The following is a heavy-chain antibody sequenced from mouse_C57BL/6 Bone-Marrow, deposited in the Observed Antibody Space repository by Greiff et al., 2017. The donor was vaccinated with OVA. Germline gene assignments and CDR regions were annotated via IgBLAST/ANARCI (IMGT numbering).Heavy chain of an antibody. CDR1: GFTFSDYG. D-gene: IGHD2-10*02. J-gene: IGHJ4*01. V-gene: IGHV5-15*01. Sequence: DVKLQASGGGLVQPGGSLKLSCAASGFTFSDYGMAWVRQAPRKGPEWVAFISNLAYSIYYADTVTGRFTISRETAKNTLYLEMSSLRSEDTAMYYCARPYGNYAMDYWGQGTSVTVSS. CDR2: ISNLAYSI. CDR3: ARPYGNYAMDY.